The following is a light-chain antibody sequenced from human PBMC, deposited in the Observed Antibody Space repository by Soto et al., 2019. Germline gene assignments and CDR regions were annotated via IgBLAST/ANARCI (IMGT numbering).Light chain of an antibody. J-gene: IGLJ1*01. CDR1: SSDVGGYNY. CDR3: SSYTPSSSYV. Sequence: QSALTQPASVSGSPGQPITISCTGTSSDVGGYNYVSWYQHHPGKAPKLMIHDVSNRPSGVSNRFSGSKSGNTASLTISGRQSEDEDDYYCSSYTPSSSYVFGTGTQVTVL. CDR2: DVS. V-gene: IGLV2-14*03.